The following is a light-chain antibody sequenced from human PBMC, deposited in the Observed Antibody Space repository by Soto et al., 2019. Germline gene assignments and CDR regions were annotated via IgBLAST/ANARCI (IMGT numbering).Light chain of an antibody. CDR3: QQRSSWPIT. Sequence: EIVLTQSPATLSLSPGETATLSCRASQSISSYLAWYQQKPGQAPRLLIYDASNRATGIPPRFSGSGSGTDFSLTISSLEPEDWAVYYCQQRSSWPITFGQGTRLDIK. V-gene: IGKV3-11*01. CDR2: DAS. CDR1: QSISSY. J-gene: IGKJ5*01.